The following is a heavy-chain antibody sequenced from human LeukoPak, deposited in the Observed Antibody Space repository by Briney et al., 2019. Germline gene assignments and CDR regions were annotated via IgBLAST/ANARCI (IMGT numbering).Heavy chain of an antibody. J-gene: IGHJ4*02. CDR2: ISSSAITT. D-gene: IGHD6-25*01. CDR1: GFTFSDYY. V-gene: IGHV3-11*01. Sequence: GGSLRLSCAASGFTFSDYYMGWIRQAPGKGLEWVSYISSSAITTYYAGSVKGRFTISRDNAKNSLSVQMNSLRAEDTAVYYCATFPEAAAYWGQGTLVTVSS. CDR3: ATFPEAAAY.